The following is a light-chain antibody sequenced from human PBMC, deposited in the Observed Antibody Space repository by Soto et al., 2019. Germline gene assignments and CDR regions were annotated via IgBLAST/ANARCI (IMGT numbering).Light chain of an antibody. CDR1: QSVSSNF. Sequence: EIVLVQSPGTLSLSPGERATLSCRASQSVSSNFLAWYQQKPGQAPRLLIYGASTRATGIPDRFSGSGSGTDFTLTISRLEPEDFAVYYCQQYGSSPKTFGQGTKVEIK. V-gene: IGKV3-20*01. CDR3: QQYGSSPKT. CDR2: GAS. J-gene: IGKJ1*01.